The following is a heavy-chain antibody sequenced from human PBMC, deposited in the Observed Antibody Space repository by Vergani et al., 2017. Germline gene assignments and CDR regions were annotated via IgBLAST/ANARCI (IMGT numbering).Heavy chain of an antibody. CDR2: IWHDGSNE. Sequence: VQLVESGGGLVRPGGSLRLSCAGSGFTFRNYTMNWVRQAPGKGLEWVAGIWHDGSNEKYVDSVQGRFTISRDNSKNTLYLEMESLRVEDTAVYFCARDKSKRAPAVMGTYYYYMDVWGKGTKVTVSS. CDR3: ARDKSKRAPAVMGTYYYYMDV. V-gene: IGHV3-33*08. J-gene: IGHJ6*03. D-gene: IGHD3-16*01. CDR1: GFTFRNYT.